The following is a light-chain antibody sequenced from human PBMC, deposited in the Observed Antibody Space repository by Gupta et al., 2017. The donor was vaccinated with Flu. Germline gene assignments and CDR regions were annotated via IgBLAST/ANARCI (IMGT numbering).Light chain of an antibody. CDR3: QQSYSAPPMYT. Sequence: RVTITCRASQSISDFLNWYQQKPGKAPKVLIYSASSLQSGVPSRFNGSGSGTDFTLTISSLQPEDFATYYCQQSYSAPPMYTFGQGTKLEIK. CDR2: SAS. CDR1: QSISDF. J-gene: IGKJ2*01. V-gene: IGKV1-39*01.